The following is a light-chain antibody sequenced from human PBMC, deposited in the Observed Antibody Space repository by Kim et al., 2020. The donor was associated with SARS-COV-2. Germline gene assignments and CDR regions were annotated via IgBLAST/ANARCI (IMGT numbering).Light chain of an antibody. V-gene: IGLV2-23*02. J-gene: IGLJ7*01. CDR3: CSYAGSRNV. Sequence: PGPSITISCTRTGSDVGNYNLVSWYQQHPGKAPKLMIYEVTKRPSGVSNRFSGSKSGNTASLTISGLQAEDEADYYCCSYAGSRNVFGGGTQLTVL. CDR1: GSDVGNYNL. CDR2: EVT.